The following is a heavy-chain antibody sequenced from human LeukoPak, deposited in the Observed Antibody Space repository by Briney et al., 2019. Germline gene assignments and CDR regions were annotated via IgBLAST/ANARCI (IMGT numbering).Heavy chain of an antibody. V-gene: IGHV3-7*01. CDR2: IKEDGRQK. D-gene: IGHD3-3*01. CDR1: GFTFSTHW. Sequence: GGSLRLSCVASGFTFSTHWMSWVRQAPGKGLEGVANIKEDGRQKYYVDFVKGRFTISRDTAKKSLYLQMNSLRAEDTAVYYCASGFLDDFWSGHFWGQGTLVTVSS. J-gene: IGHJ4*02. CDR3: ASGFLDDFWSGHF.